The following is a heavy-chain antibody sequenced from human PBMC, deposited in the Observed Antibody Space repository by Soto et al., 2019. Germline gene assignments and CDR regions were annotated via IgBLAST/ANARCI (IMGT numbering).Heavy chain of an antibody. CDR3: ARVSGIYYNGMDV. V-gene: IGHV4-34*01. CDR1: GGSFSGYY. J-gene: IGHJ6*02. Sequence: SETLSLTCAVFGGSFSGYYLSWIRQPPGKGLEWIGEINHSGSTNYNPSLKSRVTISVDTSKNQFSLKLSSVTAADTAVYYCARVSGIYYNGMDVWGQGTTVTVSS. CDR2: INHSGST. D-gene: IGHD3-10*01.